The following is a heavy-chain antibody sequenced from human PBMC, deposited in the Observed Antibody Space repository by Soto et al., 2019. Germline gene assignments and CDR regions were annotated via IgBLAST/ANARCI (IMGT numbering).Heavy chain of an antibody. CDR1: GFTFSSYA. D-gene: IGHD3-22*01. Sequence: GGSLRLSCAASGFTFSSYAMSWVRQAPGKGLEWVSAISGSGGSTYYADSAKGRFTISRDNSKNTLYLQMNSLRAEDTAVYYCANNYYDSSGYYLPFDYWGQGTLVTVS. CDR2: ISGSGGST. V-gene: IGHV3-23*01. J-gene: IGHJ4*02. CDR3: ANNYYDSSGYYLPFDY.